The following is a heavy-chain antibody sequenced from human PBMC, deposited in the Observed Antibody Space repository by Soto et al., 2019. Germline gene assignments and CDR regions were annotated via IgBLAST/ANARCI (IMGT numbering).Heavy chain of an antibody. Sequence: GGCLKFSCKASGYRFTHYWIGWVRQRPGKGLEWMGRIGPSDSYTNYSPSFQGYVTISADKSISTAYLQWSSLKASDTAMYYCASSPRGYCSSTSCRELGNYYGMDVWGQGTTVTVSS. CDR1: GYRFTHYW. V-gene: IGHV5-10-1*01. J-gene: IGHJ6*02. CDR3: ASSPRGYCSSTSCRELGNYYGMDV. D-gene: IGHD2-2*01. CDR2: IGPSDSYT.